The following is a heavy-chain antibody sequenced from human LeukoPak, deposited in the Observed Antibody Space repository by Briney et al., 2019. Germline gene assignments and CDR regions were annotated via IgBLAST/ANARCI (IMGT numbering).Heavy chain of an antibody. J-gene: IGHJ4*02. V-gene: IGHV4-39*01. CDR3: ARQGDDYDLPKQY. D-gene: IGHD4-17*01. CDR1: GGSFSSSSYD. CDR2: IYYSGST. Sequence: SETLSLTSTVSGGSFSSSSYDWGWIRQPPGKGREWIGSIYYSGSTYYNPSLKSRVTISVDTSKNQFSLKLSSVTAADTAVYYCARQGDDYDLPKQYWGQGTLVTVSS.